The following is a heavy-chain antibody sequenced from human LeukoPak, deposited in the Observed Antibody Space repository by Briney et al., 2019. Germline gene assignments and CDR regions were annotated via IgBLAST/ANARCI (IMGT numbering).Heavy chain of an antibody. CDR1: GFTFSSYA. Sequence: GGSLRLSCAASGFTFSSYAMSWVRQAPGKGLEWVANIKQDGSEKYYVDSVKGRFTISRVNAKNSLYLQMNSLRAEDTAVYYCARVPSTNGAHWGQGTLVTVSS. D-gene: IGHD2-8*01. J-gene: IGHJ4*02. CDR3: ARVPSTNGAH. CDR2: IKQDGSEK. V-gene: IGHV3-7*03.